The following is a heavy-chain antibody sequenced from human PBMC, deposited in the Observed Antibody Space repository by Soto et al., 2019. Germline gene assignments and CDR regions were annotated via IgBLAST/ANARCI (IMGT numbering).Heavy chain of an antibody. CDR3: ARGSHGYGAAGKLGY. J-gene: IGHJ4*02. CDR2: INHSGGT. Sequence: SETMSLTCTVAGGYISSGGYYWSWIRQPPGKGLEWIGEINHSGGTNYNPSLKSRVTISVDTSKNQFSLKLSSVTAADTAVYYCARGSHGYGAAGKLGYWGQGTLVTVSS. D-gene: IGHD6-13*01. CDR1: GGYISSGGYY. V-gene: IGHV4-39*07.